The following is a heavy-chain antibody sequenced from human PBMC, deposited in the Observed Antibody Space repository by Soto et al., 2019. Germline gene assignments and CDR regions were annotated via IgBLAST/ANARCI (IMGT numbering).Heavy chain of an antibody. Sequence: ASVKVSCKASGYTFTSYAMHWVRQAPGQRLEWMGWINAGNGNTKYSQKFQGRVTITRDTSASTAYMELSSLRSEDTAVYDCASSLTVPAAIGDWGQGTLVTVSS. CDR2: INAGNGNT. D-gene: IGHD2-2*02. CDR1: GYTFTSYA. V-gene: IGHV1-3*01. J-gene: IGHJ4*02. CDR3: ASSLTVPAAIGD.